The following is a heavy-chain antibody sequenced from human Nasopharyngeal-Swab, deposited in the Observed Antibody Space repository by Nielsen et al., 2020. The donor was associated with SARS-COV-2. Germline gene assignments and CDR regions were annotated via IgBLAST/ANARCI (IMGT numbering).Heavy chain of an antibody. J-gene: IGHJ6*02. D-gene: IGHD3-10*01. Sequence: WVRQAPGQGLEWMGIINPSGGSTSYAQKFQGRVTMTRDTSTSTVYMELSSLRSEDTAVYYCARGAYYGSGSYFHYYYDMDVWGQGTTVTVSS. V-gene: IGHV1-46*01. CDR2: INPSGGST. CDR3: ARGAYYGSGSYFHYYYDMDV.